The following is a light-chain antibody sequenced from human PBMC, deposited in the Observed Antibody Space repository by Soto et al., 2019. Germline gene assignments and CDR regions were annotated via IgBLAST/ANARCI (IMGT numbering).Light chain of an antibody. J-gene: IGLJ3*02. V-gene: IGLV1-44*01. Sequence: SVLTQPPSASGTPGQRVTISCSGSSSNIGSHFVNWYQQLPGTAPKLLMYNNDQRPSGVPDRFSGSKSGTSASLAISGLQSDDEADYHCATWDDSLNGLVFGGGTQLTVL. CDR2: NND. CDR3: ATWDDSLNGLV. CDR1: SSNIGSHF.